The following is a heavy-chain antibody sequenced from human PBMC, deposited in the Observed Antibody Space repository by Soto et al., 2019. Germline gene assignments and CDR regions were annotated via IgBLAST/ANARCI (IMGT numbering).Heavy chain of an antibody. Sequence: QVQLVQSGAEVKKPGSSVKVSCKASGGTFSSYAISWVRQAPGQGLEWMGGIIPIFGTADYAQKFQGRVTITATASTSTAYMELSSLRSEDTAVYYCASHSGRSQEGRYYYGMDVWGQGTTVTVSS. J-gene: IGHJ6*02. CDR1: GGTFSSYA. CDR2: IIPIFGTA. CDR3: ASHSGRSQEGRYYYGMDV. V-gene: IGHV1-69*12. D-gene: IGHD1-26*01.